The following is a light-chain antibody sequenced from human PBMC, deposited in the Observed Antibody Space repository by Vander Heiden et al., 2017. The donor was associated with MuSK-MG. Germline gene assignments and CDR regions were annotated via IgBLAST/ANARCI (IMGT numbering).Light chain of an antibody. CDR3: QQHGNYPPIT. Sequence: EVVLTQSPGTLSLSPGERATLSCRASQSVSNNFLAWYQQKPGQAPRLLIYDASSRATGIPDRFSGSGYGTDFTLTISRREPEDFAVYYCQQHGNYPPITFGGGTKVXIK. CDR2: DAS. CDR1: QSVSNNF. V-gene: IGKV3-20*01. J-gene: IGKJ4*01.